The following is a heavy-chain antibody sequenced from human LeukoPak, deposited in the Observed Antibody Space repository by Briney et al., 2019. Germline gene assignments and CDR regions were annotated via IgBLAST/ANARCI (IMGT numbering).Heavy chain of an antibody. V-gene: IGHV4-34*01. CDR1: GVSFSGYY. J-gene: IGHJ5*02. CDR3: ARAKKPYSSSWYQP. CDR2: INHSGST. D-gene: IGHD6-13*01. Sequence: SETLSLTCAVYGVSFSGYYWSWIRQPPGKGLEWIGEINHSGSTNYNPSLKSRVTISVDTSKNQFSLKLSSVTAADTAVYYCARAKKPYSSSWYQPWGQGTLVTVSS.